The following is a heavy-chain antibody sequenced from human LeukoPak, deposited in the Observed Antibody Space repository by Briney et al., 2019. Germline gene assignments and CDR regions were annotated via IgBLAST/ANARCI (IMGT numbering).Heavy chain of an antibody. CDR1: GFTFSSHW. CDR2: INQDGGEK. Sequence: PGGSLRLSCAASGFTFSSHWVSWVRQAPGKRLQWVANINQDGGEKHYEDSVRGRFTISRDNTKNSLYLQMNSLRVEDSAVYYCASNWDYVRGYGMDVWGQGTTVTVSS. CDR3: ASNWDYVRGYGMDV. D-gene: IGHD1-7*01. J-gene: IGHJ6*02. V-gene: IGHV3-7*01.